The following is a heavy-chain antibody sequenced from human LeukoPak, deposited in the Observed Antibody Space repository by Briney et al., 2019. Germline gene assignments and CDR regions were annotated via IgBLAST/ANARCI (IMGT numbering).Heavy chain of an antibody. V-gene: IGHV4-59*08. CDR2: IYYSGST. J-gene: IGHJ3*02. Sequence: PSETLSLTCTVSGGSISSYYWSWIRQPPGKGLEWIGYIYYSGSTNYNPSLKSRVTISVDTSKNQFSLKLSSVTAADTAVYYCAVGDPSLDAFDIWGQGTMVTVSS. CDR1: GGSISSYY. CDR3: AVGDPSLDAFDI. D-gene: IGHD2-21*02.